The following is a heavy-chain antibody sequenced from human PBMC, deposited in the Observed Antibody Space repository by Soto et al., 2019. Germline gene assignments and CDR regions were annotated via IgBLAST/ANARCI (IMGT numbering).Heavy chain of an antibody. CDR2: ISYDGGNK. CDR1: GFTFNSFG. D-gene: IGHD3-3*01. V-gene: IGHV3-30*18. J-gene: IGHJ6*02. CDR3: AKEGPNRYYDFWSGYYTAYYGMDV. Sequence: QVQLVESGGGVGQPGRSLRLSCAASGFTFNSFGMHWVRQAPGKGLEWVAVISYDGGNKYYADSVKGRFTISRDNSKNTLYLQMNSLRDEDTAVYYCAKEGPNRYYDFWSGYYTAYYGMDVWGQGTTVTVSS.